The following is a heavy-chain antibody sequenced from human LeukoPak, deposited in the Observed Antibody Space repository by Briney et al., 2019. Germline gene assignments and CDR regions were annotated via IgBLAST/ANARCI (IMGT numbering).Heavy chain of an antibody. V-gene: IGHV5-51*01. CDR2: IYSGDSDT. CDR1: ADMFTTSW. J-gene: IGHJ4*02. Sequence: VESLKISCKGSADMFTTSWIAWVRQMPGKGLEWMGIIYSGDSDTRYSPSFQGQVTISADKSISTAYLQWSSLKASDTAMYYCARSRGYCSDGSCYDFDYWGQGTLVTVSS. D-gene: IGHD2-15*01. CDR3: ARSRGYCSDGSCYDFDY.